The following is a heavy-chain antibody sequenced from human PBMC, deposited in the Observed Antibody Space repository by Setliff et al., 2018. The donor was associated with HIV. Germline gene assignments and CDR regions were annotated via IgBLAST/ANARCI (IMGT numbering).Heavy chain of an antibody. J-gene: IGHJ4*02. D-gene: IGHD6-19*01. V-gene: IGHV1-2*02. CDR3: ARAPYSSGWYYFDY. CDR1: EYTFTGYY. CDR2: INPNSDGT. Sequence: AASVKVSCQASEYTFTGYYMHWVRQAPGQGLEWMGWINPNSDGTNYAQKFQGRVTMTRDTSISTAYLELSRLRSDDTAVYYCARAPYSSGWYYFDYWGQGTLVTVSS.